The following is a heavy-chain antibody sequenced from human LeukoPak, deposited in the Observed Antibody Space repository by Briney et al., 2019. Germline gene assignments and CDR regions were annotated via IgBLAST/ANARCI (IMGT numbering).Heavy chain of an antibody. CDR3: ARDQRNRRYYYYSSGLWWFDP. J-gene: IGHJ5*02. CDR1: GYTFTGYY. CDR2: INPNSVGT. Sequence: ASVKVSCKASGYTFTGYYMHWVRQAPGQGLEWMGWINPNSVGTNYARKFQGRVTMTRDTSISTAYMELSRLRSDDTAVYYCARDQRNRRYYYYSSGLWWFDPWGQGTLVTVSS. D-gene: IGHD3-22*01. V-gene: IGHV1-2*02.